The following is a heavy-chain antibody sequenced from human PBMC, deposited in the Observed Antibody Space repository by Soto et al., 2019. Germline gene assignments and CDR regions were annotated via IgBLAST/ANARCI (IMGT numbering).Heavy chain of an antibody. CDR1: GYTFTSYG. J-gene: IGHJ6*03. V-gene: IGHV1-18*01. CDR2: ISAYNGNT. CDR3: ARATYDFWSGYFQDYYYYMDV. Sequence: ASVKVSCKASGYTFTSYGISWVRQAPGQGLEWMGWISAYNGNTNYAQKLQGRVTMTTDTSTSTAYMELRSLRSDDTAVYYCARATYDFWSGYFQDYYYYMDVWGKGTTLIVSS. D-gene: IGHD3-3*01.